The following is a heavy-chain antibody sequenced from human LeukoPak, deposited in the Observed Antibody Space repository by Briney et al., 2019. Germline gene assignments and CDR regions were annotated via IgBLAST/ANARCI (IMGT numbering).Heavy chain of an antibody. CDR3: ARDRVMATIGDAFDI. V-gene: IGHV4-30-2*05. J-gene: IGHJ3*02. CDR1: GVSISSGGYS. CDR2: IYHSGST. D-gene: IGHD5-24*01. Sequence: SETLSLTCAVSGVSISSGGYSWSWIRQPPGKGLEWIGYIYHSGSTYYNPSLKSRVTISVDTSKNQFSLKLSSVTAADTAVYYCARDRVMATIGDAFDIWGQGTMVTVSS.